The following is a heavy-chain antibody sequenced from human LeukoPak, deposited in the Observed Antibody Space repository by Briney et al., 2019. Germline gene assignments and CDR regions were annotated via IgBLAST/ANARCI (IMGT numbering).Heavy chain of an antibody. J-gene: IGHJ6*03. CDR3: XXGLGGGSYRYYYYYYMDV. D-gene: IGHD1-26*01. V-gene: IGHV3-21*01. CDR2: ISSSSSYI. Sequence: GGSLRLSCAASGFTFSSYSMNWVRQAPGKGLGWVSLISSSSSYIQYADSVKGRFTISRDNAKNSLFLHINSLRPEDTAGYDXXXGLGGGSYRYYYYYYMDVWGKGTTVTVSS. CDR1: GFTFSSYS.